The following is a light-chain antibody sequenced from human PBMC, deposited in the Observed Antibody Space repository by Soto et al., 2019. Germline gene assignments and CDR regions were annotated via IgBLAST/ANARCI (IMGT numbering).Light chain of an antibody. J-gene: IGLJ3*02. V-gene: IGLV1-44*01. CDR1: SPNVGSNT. CDR2: SDD. CDR3: ASWEDSLNGWV. Sequence: QSVLTQPPSASGTPGQRVTISCSGSSPNVGSNTVSWYQQLPGTAPKVLIYSDDQRPSGVPDRFSGSRSGASAFLAISGLESGDEADDYCASWEDSLNGWVIGGGTKVTVL.